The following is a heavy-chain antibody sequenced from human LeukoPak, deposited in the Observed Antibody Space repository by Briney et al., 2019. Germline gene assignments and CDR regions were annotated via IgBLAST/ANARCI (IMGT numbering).Heavy chain of an antibody. CDR1: GFTFGDYA. CDR2: IRSKAYGGTT. J-gene: IGHJ4*02. D-gene: IGHD3-22*01. Sequence: GGSLRLSCTASGFTFGDYAMSWFRQAPGKGLERVGFIRSKAYGGTTEYAVSVKGRFTISRDDSKSIAYLQMNSLKTEDTAVYYCTSLAEGYSYYDSSGYPFDYWGQGTLVTVSS. V-gene: IGHV3-49*03. CDR3: TSLAEGYSYYDSSGYPFDY.